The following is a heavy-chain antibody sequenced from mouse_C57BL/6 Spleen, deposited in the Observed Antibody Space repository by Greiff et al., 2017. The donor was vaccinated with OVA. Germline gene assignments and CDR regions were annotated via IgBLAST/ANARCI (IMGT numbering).Heavy chain of an antibody. V-gene: IGHV1-22*01. CDR3: AKDQRRHYVDY. J-gene: IGHJ2*01. CDR1: GYTFTDYN. CDR2: INPNNGGT. Sequence: EVQLQQSGPELVKPGASVKMSCKASGYTFTDYNMHWVKQSHGKSLEWIGYINPNNGGTSYNQKFKGKTTLTVNKSSSTAYMELRSLTSEDSAVYYCAKDQRRHYVDYWGQGTTLTVSS.